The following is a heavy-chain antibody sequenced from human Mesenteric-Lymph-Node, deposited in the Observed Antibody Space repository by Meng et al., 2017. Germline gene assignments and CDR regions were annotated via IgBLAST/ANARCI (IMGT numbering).Heavy chain of an antibody. V-gene: IGHV4-28*01. CDR2: IYYSGST. Sequence: QVQLQESGPGLVRPSDTLSLTCAVSGYSISSTNWWGWIRQPPGKGLEWIGYIYYSGSTSYNPSLKSRVTMSVDTSKNQFSLNLNSVTAVDTAVYYCARNVPGTSAYYDWGQGTLVTVSS. CDR1: GYSISSTNW. D-gene: IGHD3-22*01. CDR3: ARNVPGTSAYYD. J-gene: IGHJ4*02.